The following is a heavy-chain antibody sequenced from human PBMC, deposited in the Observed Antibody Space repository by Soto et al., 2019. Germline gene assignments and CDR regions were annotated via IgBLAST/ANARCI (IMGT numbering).Heavy chain of an antibody. V-gene: IGHV3-30*18. Sequence: QVQLVESGGGVVQPGRSLRLSCAASGFTFSSYGMHWVRQAPGKGLEWVAVISYDGSNKYYADSVKGRFTISRDNSKNTLYLQMNNLRAEDTAVYYCAKLRGGIAAHPGSDYWGQGTLVTVSS. D-gene: IGHD6-6*01. CDR3: AKLRGGIAAHPGSDY. CDR2: ISYDGSNK. CDR1: GFTFSSYG. J-gene: IGHJ4*02.